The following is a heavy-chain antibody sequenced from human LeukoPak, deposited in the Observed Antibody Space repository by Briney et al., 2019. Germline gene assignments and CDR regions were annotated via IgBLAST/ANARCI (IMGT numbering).Heavy chain of an antibody. V-gene: IGHV3-23*01. J-gene: IGHJ3*02. D-gene: IGHD5-24*01. CDR1: GFTFSSYS. CDR3: AKVEMATPSAFDI. CDR2: ISGSGGST. Sequence: GGSLRLSCAASGFTFSSYSMNWVRQAPGKGLEWVSAISGSGGSTYYADSVKGRFTISRDNSKNTLYLQMNSLRAEDTAVYYCAKVEMATPSAFDIWGQGTMVTVSS.